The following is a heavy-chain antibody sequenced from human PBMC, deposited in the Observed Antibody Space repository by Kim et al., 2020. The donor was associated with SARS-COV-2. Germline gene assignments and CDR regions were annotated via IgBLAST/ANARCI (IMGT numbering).Heavy chain of an antibody. CDR2: IYYSGST. CDR1: GGSISSGGYY. V-gene: IGHV4-31*03. D-gene: IGHD3-10*01. Sequence: SETLSLTCTVSGGSISSGGYYWSWIRQHPGKGLEWIGYIYYSGSTYYNPSLKSRVTISVDTSKNQFSLKLSSVTAADTAVYYCARDKSITMVRGVIIHNEYYFDYWGQGTLVTVSS. CDR3: ARDKSITMVRGVIIHNEYYFDY. J-gene: IGHJ4*02.